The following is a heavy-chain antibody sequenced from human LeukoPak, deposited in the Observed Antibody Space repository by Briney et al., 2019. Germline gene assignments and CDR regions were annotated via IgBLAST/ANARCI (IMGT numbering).Heavy chain of an antibody. D-gene: IGHD3-10*01. CDR1: GSSLTNYA. J-gene: IGHJ4*02. CDR2: TNAGNDNT. CDR3: ARVITMVRGGLGY. Sequence: TVTVSCTASGSSLTNYAMSRLRQAPAQTHDRPRWTNAGNDNTKHSHKFQGRVTTTRDTSASTAYMHLSSLRSEDTAVYYCARVITMVRGGLGYWGQGTLVTLSS. V-gene: IGHV1-3*01.